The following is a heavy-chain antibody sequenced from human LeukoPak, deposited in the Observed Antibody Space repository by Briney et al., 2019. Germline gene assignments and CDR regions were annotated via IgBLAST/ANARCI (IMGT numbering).Heavy chain of an antibody. V-gene: IGHV4-59*08. CDR2: IYYSGST. Sequence: PSETLSLTCTVSGGSISSYYWSWIRQPPGKGLEWIGYIYYSGSTNYNPSLKSRVTISVDTSKNQFSLKLTSVTAADTAVYYCARVHYGSGSLYYYYYYMDVWGKGTTVTISS. J-gene: IGHJ6*03. D-gene: IGHD3-10*01. CDR3: ARVHYGSGSLYYYYYYMDV. CDR1: GGSISSYY.